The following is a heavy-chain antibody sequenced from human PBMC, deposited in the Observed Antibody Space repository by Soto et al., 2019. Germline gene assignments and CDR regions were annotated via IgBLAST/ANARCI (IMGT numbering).Heavy chain of an antibody. Sequence: ESGGGLVQPGGSLRLSCAASGFTFSSYSMNWVRQAPGKGLEWVSYISSSSSTIYYADSVKGRFTISRDNAKNSLYLQMNSLRAEDTAVYYCAREAETYYYGSGSYPPNMDVWGKGTTVTVSS. CDR2: ISSSSSTI. CDR1: GFTFSSYS. V-gene: IGHV3-48*01. CDR3: AREAETYYYGSGSYPPNMDV. J-gene: IGHJ6*03. D-gene: IGHD3-10*01.